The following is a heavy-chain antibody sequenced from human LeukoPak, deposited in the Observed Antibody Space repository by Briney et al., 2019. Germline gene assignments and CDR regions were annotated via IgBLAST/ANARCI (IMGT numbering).Heavy chain of an antibody. V-gene: IGHV4-30-2*01. D-gene: IGHD2-21*02. Sequence: SQTLSLTCAVSGGSISSCGYSWSWIPQPPGKGLEWIGYIYHSGSTYSNPSLKSRVTISVDRSKNQFSLKLSSVTAADTAVYYCARVDCGGDCYSGRFDPWGQGTLVTVSS. CDR1: GGSISSCGYS. J-gene: IGHJ5*02. CDR3: ARVDCGGDCYSGRFDP. CDR2: IYHSGST.